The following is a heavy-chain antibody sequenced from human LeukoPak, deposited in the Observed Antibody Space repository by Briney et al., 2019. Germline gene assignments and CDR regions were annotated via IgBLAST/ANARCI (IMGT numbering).Heavy chain of an antibody. Sequence: ASVKVSCKDSGYTFTGYYMHWVRQAPGQGLEWMGWSNPNSGGTNYAQKFQGRVTMTRDTSISTAYMELSRLTSDDTAVYYCARGNFYDNKGYSPELRYWGQGTLVTVSS. V-gene: IGHV1-2*02. D-gene: IGHD3-10*01. CDR1: GYTFTGYY. J-gene: IGHJ4*02. CDR3: ARGNFYDNKGYSPELRY. CDR2: SNPNSGGT.